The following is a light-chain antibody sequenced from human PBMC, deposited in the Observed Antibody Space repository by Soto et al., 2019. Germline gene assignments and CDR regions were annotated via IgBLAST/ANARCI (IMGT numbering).Light chain of an antibody. V-gene: IGKV1-5*03. CDR2: KAS. CDR1: QSINVW. J-gene: IGKJ1*01. CDR3: EQYSTYPWT. Sequence: DIQMTQSPSTLSASVGDRVTITCRASQSINVWLAWYQQKPGKAPMLLIYKASTLESGVPSRFSGSGSGTEFTLIISNLQPDDFATYYCEQYSTYPWTFGQGTKVDIK.